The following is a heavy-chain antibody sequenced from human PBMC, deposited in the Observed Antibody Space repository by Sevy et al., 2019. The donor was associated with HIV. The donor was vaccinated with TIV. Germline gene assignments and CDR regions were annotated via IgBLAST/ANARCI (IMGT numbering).Heavy chain of an antibody. CDR2: ISSSSSYI. CDR1: GFTFGSYS. CDR3: ARDLEGIIVATIKGL. V-gene: IGHV3-21*01. J-gene: IGHJ3*01. D-gene: IGHD5-12*01. Sequence: GGSLSLSCAAPGFTFGSYSMNWVARAPGKGLEWASSISSSSSYIYYPDSVKGRFTISRDNAKNSLYLQMNSLRAEDTAVYYCARDLEGIIVATIKGLWGQGTMVTVSS.